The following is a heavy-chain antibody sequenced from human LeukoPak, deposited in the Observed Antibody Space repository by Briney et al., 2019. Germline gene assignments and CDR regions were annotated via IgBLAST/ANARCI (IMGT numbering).Heavy chain of an antibody. J-gene: IGHJ6*02. V-gene: IGHV3-74*01. CDR1: GFTFSSYW. Sequence: GGSLRLSCAASGFTFSSYWMHWVRRVSGKGLVWVSRLNTDGSSTSYADSVKGRFTISRDNARNTLYLQMNSLRAEDTAVYYCARDDAFRGVGMDVWGQGTTVTVSS. CDR2: LNTDGSST. D-gene: IGHD3-16*01. CDR3: ARDDAFRGVGMDV.